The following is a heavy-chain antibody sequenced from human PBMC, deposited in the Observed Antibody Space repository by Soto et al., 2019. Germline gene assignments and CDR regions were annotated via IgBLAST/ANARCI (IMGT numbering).Heavy chain of an antibody. CDR3: ARGGYSYGEGGSWFDP. V-gene: IGHV4-59*01. CDR2: IYYSGST. J-gene: IGHJ5*02. D-gene: IGHD5-18*01. Sequence: SETLSLTCTVSGGSISSYYWSWIRQPPGKGLEWIGYIYYSGSTNYNPSLKSRVTISVDTSKNQFSLKLSSVTAADTAVYYCARGGYSYGEGGSWFDPWGQGTLVXV. CDR1: GGSISSYY.